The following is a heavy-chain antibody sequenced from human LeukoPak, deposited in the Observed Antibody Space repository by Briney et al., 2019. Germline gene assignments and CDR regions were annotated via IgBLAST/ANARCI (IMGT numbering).Heavy chain of an antibody. V-gene: IGHV3-48*03. CDR1: GFTFSTYE. CDR2: ISSSGGTI. D-gene: IGHD3-22*01. CDR3: AREGGVNYYDLDYFDY. J-gene: IGHJ4*02. Sequence: PGGSLRLSCVGFGFTFSTYEMTWVRQAPGKGLEWVSYISSSGGTIYYADSVKGRFTISRDNAKNSLYLQMNSLRAEDTAVYYCAREGGVNYYDLDYFDYWGQGTLITVSS.